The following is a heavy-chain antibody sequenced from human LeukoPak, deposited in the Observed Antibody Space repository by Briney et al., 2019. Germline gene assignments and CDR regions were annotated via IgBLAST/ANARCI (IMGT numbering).Heavy chain of an antibody. J-gene: IGHJ5*02. Sequence: ASVKVSCKASGYTFTSYAMHWVRQAPGQRLEWMGWINAGNGNTKYSQKFQGRVTITRDTSASTAYMELSSLRSEDTAVYYCARDESMVRGVLNWFDPRGQGTLVTVSS. CDR2: INAGNGNT. CDR3: ARDESMVRGVLNWFDP. V-gene: IGHV1-3*01. D-gene: IGHD3-10*01. CDR1: GYTFTSYA.